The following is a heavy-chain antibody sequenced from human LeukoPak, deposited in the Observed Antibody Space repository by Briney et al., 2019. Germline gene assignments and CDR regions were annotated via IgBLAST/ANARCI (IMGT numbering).Heavy chain of an antibody. V-gene: IGHV3-30-3*01. Sequence: GGSLRLSCAASGFTFSSYAMHWVRQAPGKGLEWVAVISYDGSNKYYADSVKGRFTISRDNSKNTLYLQVNSLTAEDTAVYYCARVAAYYYDSSGYYFDYWGRGTLVTVSS. CDR2: ISYDGSNK. CDR3: ARVAAYYYDSSGYYFDY. D-gene: IGHD3-22*01. J-gene: IGHJ4*02. CDR1: GFTFSSYA.